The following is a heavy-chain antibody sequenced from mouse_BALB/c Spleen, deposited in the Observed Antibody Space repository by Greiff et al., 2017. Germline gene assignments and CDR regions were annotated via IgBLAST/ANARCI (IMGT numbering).Heavy chain of an antibody. J-gene: IGHJ3*01. CDR3: ARHEYDEGDAWFAY. CDR1: GFTFSSYA. V-gene: IGHV5-9-3*01. CDR2: ISSGGSYT. Sequence: EVHLVESGGGLVKPGGSLKLSCAASGFTFSSYAMSWVRQTPEKRLEWVATISSGGSYTYYPDSVKGRFTISRDNAKNTLYLQMSSLRSEDTAMYYCARHEYDEGDAWFAYWGQGTLVTVSA. D-gene: IGHD2-4*01.